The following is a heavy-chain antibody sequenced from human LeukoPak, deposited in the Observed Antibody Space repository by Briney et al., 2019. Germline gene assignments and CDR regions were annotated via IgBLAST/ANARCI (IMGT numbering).Heavy chain of an antibody. CDR2: ISYDGSNK. J-gene: IGHJ4*02. CDR3: AKEMGATNYFEY. D-gene: IGHD1-26*01. CDR1: GFLFISYP. V-gene: IGHV3-30*18. Sequence: GGSLRLSCAASGFLFISYPFHWVRQAPGKRLEWVAVISYDGSNKYYADSVKGRFTISRDNSKNTLYLQMNSLRAEDTAVYYCAKEMGATNYFEYWGQGTLVTVSS.